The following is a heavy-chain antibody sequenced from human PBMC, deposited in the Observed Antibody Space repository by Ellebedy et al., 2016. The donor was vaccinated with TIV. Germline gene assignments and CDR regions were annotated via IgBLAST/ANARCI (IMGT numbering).Heavy chain of an antibody. CDR3: ARGSRLTGTRCSDY. CDR2: INHGGST. Sequence: SETLSLXXTVSGYSFSSGYYWGWIRQPPGKGLEWIGEINHGGSTNYNPSLTSRVTISVDTSKNQFSLRLKSVTAADTALYYCARGSRLTGTRCSDYWGQGTLVTVSS. J-gene: IGHJ4*02. V-gene: IGHV4-38-2*02. CDR1: GYSFSSGYY. D-gene: IGHD1-20*01.